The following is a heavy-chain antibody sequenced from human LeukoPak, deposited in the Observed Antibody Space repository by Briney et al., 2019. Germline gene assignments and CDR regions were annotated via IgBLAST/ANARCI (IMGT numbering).Heavy chain of an antibody. D-gene: IGHD4-17*01. CDR3: ALDDYGDYGLLDY. CDR1: GFTFTNYA. V-gene: IGHV3-30*04. Sequence: GGSLRLSCAASGFTFTNYAIHWVRQAPGKGLEWVAVISYDGRKKHYTESVLGRFTISRDNSKNTLYLQMNGLTLEDSAVYYCALDDYGDYGLLDYWGQGTLVTVSS. CDR2: ISYDGRKK. J-gene: IGHJ4*02.